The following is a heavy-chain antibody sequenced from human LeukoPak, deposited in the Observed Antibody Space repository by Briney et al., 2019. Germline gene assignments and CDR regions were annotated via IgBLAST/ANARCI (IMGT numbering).Heavy chain of an antibody. D-gene: IGHD3-22*01. CDR1: GGSFSGYY. CDR2: INHSGST. Sequence: PSETLSLTCAVYGGSFSGYYWSWIRQPPGKGLEWIGEINHSGSTNYNPSLKSRVTISVDTSKNQFSLKLSSVTAADTAVYYCAREGHYYYDSSGYIDYWGQGTLVTVSS. V-gene: IGHV4-34*01. CDR3: AREGHYYYDSSGYIDY. J-gene: IGHJ4*02.